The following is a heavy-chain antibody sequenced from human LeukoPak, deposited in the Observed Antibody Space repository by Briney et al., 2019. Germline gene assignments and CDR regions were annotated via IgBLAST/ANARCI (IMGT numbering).Heavy chain of an antibody. CDR1: GYTFTSYY. Sequence: ASVKVSCKASGYTFTSYYMHWVRQAPGQGLEWMGRINPNSGGTNYAQKFQGRVTMTRDTSISTAYMELSRLRSDDTAVYYCARDYYDSSGYYFLGENAFDIWGQGTMVTVSS. CDR3: ARDYYDSSGYYFLGENAFDI. D-gene: IGHD3-22*01. V-gene: IGHV1-2*06. J-gene: IGHJ3*02. CDR2: INPNSGGT.